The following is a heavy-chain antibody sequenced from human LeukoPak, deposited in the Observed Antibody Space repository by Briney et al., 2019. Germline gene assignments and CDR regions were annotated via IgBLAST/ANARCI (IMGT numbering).Heavy chain of an antibody. J-gene: IGHJ2*01. CDR2: VHYSGSA. D-gene: IGHD5-24*01. Sequence: SETLSLTCAVYGGSFSGYYWSWIRQPPGKGLEWIGEVHYSGSANYNPSLKSRVTISADTSKNQFSLTLTSVTAADTAVYYCVRGQFFFAFWGRGTPVTVSS. V-gene: IGHV4-34*01. CDR1: GGSFSGYY. CDR3: VRGQFFFAF.